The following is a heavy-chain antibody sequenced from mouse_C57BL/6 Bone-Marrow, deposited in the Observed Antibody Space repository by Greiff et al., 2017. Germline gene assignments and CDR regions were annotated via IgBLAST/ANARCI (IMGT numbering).Heavy chain of an antibody. Sequence: VQLQQSGAELVKPGASVKISCKASGYAFSSYWMNWVKQRPGKGLEWIGQIYPGDGDTNYNGKFKGKATLTADKSSSTAYMQLSSLTSEDSAVYFCARSNYYGSSLAYWGQGTTLTVSS. V-gene: IGHV1-80*01. J-gene: IGHJ2*01. CDR2: IYPGDGDT. CDR1: GYAFSSYW. CDR3: ARSNYYGSSLAY. D-gene: IGHD1-1*01.